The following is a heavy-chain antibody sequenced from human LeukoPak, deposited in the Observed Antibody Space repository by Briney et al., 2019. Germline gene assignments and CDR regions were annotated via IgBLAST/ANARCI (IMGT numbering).Heavy chain of an antibody. CDR2: TSYDGGSK. J-gene: IGHJ4*02. CDR3: AKRGDYGDYGIDY. CDR1: GFTFSSYG. Sequence: GGSLRLSCAASGFTFSSYGMHWVRQAPGKGLEWVAATSYDGGSKYYADSVKGRFTISRDNSKNTLYLQMNSLRGEDTAVYYCAKRGDYGDYGIDYWGQGTLVTVSS. V-gene: IGHV3-30*18. D-gene: IGHD4-17*01.